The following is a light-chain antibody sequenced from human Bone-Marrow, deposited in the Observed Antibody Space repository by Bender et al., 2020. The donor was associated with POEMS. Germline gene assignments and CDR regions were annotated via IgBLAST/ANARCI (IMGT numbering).Light chain of an antibody. CDR3: CSYAGSNWV. CDR1: SSHVGSYNL. J-gene: IGLJ3*02. Sequence: QSALTQPASVSGSPGQSITISCTGTSSHVGSYNLVSWYQQHPGKAPKLIIYDDRRRPSGVSSRFSGSKSGDTASLTVSGLRAEDEADYYCCSYAGSNWVFGRGTKLTVL. V-gene: IGLV2-23*01. CDR2: DDR.